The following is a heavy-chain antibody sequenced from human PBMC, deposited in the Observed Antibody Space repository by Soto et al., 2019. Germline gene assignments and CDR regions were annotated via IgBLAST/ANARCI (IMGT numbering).Heavy chain of an antibody. CDR1: GGSFSGYY. CDR3: ARELLGFGELLPEDAFDI. V-gene: IGHV4-34*01. CDR2: INHSGST. J-gene: IGHJ3*02. D-gene: IGHD3-10*01. Sequence: SETLSLTCAVYGGSFSGYYWSWIRQPPGKGLGWIGEINHSGSTNYNPSLKSRVTISVDTSKNQFSLKLSSVTAADTAVYYCARELLGFGELLPEDAFDIWGQGTMVTVSS.